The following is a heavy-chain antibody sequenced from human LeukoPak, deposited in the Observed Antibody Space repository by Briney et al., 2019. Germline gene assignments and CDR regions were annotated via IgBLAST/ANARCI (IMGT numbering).Heavy chain of an antibody. CDR1: GYTLTELS. CDR3: ATSNTAMGPYYFDY. V-gene: IGHV1-24*01. CDR2: FDPEDGET. J-gene: IGHJ4*02. D-gene: IGHD5-18*01. Sequence: GASVKVSCKVSGYTLTELSMHWVRQAPGKGLEWMGGFDPEDGETIYAQKFQGRVTMTEDTSTDTAYMELSSLRSEDTAVYYCATSNTAMGPYYFDYWGQGTLVTASS.